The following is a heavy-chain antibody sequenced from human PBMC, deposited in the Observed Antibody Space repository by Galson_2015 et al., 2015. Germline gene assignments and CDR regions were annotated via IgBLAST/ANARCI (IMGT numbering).Heavy chain of an antibody. CDR1: GYTFSDYY. D-gene: IGHD4-17*01. V-gene: IGHV3-11*06. Sequence: SLRLSCAASGYTFSDYYMSWLRQAPGKGLEWVSYISSSSSYTNYADSVKGRFTISRDNAKNSLYLQMNSLRAEDTAVYYCARAVKTVTPEGYAFEIWGQGTMVTVSS. CDR2: ISSSSSYT. J-gene: IGHJ3*02. CDR3: ARAVKTVTPEGYAFEI.